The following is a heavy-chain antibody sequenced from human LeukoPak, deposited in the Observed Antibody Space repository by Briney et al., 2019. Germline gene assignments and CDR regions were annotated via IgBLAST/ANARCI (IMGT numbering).Heavy chain of an antibody. V-gene: IGHV3-30-3*01. CDR3: ARDGVRDGYNYPYYFDY. CDR1: GFTFINYA. Sequence: PGGSLRLSCTASGFTFINYAMHWVRQAPGKGLEWVALISYDGSNKYYADSVKGRFTISRDNSKNSLYLQMNSLRAEDTAVYYCARDGVRDGYNYPYYFDYWGQGTLVTVSS. J-gene: IGHJ4*02. D-gene: IGHD5-24*01. CDR2: ISYDGSNK.